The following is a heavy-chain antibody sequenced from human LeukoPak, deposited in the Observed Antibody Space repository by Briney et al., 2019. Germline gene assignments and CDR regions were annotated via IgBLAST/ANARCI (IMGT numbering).Heavy chain of an antibody. J-gene: IGHJ6*04. CDR3: ARDRSNYYYYYGMDV. CDR2: ISSSSSYT. V-gene: IGHV3-11*06. Sequence: PGGSLRLSCAASGFTFSDYYMSWIRQAPGKGLEWVSYISSSSSYTNCADSVKGRFTISRDNAKNSLYLQMNSLRAKDTAVYYCARDRSNYYYYYGMDVWGKGTTVTVSS. CDR1: GFTFSDYY.